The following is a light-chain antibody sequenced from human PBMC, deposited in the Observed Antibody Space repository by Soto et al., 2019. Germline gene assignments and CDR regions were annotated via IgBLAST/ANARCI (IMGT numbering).Light chain of an antibody. Sequence: QSFLTQPASVSGSPGQSIAISCTGTSSDIGSYNRVSWYQQPPGTAPRLIIHDVSNRPSGVSTRFSGSKSGNTASLTISGLQAEDEAEYFCNSYTTSSTYVFGTGTKVTVL. CDR3: NSYTTSSTYV. J-gene: IGLJ1*01. CDR1: SSDIGSYNR. V-gene: IGLV2-14*01. CDR2: DVS.